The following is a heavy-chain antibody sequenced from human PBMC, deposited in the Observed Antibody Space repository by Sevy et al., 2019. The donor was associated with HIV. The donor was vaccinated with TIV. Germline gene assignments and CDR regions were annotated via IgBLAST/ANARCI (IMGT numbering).Heavy chain of an antibody. D-gene: IGHD3-3*01. J-gene: IGHJ5*02. CDR1: GGSISSYY. CDR2: IYYSGST. CDR3: ARSPRKAYDFWSGQFDP. V-gene: IGHV4-59*01. Sequence: SEILSLTCTVSGGSISSYYWSWIRQPPGKGLEWIGYIYYSGSTNYNPSLKSRVTISVDTSKNQFSLKLSSVTAADTAVYYCARSPRKAYDFWSGQFDPWGQGTLVTVSS.